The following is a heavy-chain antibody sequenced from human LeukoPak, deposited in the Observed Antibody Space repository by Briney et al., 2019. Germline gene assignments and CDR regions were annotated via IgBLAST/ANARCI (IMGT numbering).Heavy chain of an antibody. J-gene: IGHJ5*02. CDR3: ARARPSSWFDP. CDR1: GGSISSSRDY. V-gene: IGHV4-39*07. CDR2: IYYSGST. Sequence: ETSETLSLTCTVSGGSISSSRDYWGWIRQPPGKGLEWIGSIYYSGSTNYNPSLKSRVTISVDTSKNQFSLKLSSVTAADTAVYYCARARPSSWFDPWGQGTLVTVSS.